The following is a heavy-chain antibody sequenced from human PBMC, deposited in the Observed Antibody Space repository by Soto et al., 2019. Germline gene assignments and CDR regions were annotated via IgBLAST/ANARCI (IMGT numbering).Heavy chain of an antibody. Sequence: SSETLSLTCTVSGGSISSGDYYWSWIRQPPGKGLEWIGYIYYSGSTYYNPSLKSRVTISVDTSKNQFSLKLSSVTAADTAVYYCARDPTDSEPSYYYYGMDVWGQGTTVTVSS. CDR2: IYYSGST. V-gene: IGHV4-30-4*01. J-gene: IGHJ6*02. CDR1: GGSISSGDYY. D-gene: IGHD4-4*01. CDR3: ARDPTDSEPSYYYYGMDV.